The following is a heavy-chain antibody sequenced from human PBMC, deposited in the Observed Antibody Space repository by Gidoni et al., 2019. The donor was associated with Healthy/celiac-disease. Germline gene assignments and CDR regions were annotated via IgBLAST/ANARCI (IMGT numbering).Heavy chain of an antibody. D-gene: IGHD5-18*01. CDR2: MCWNSGSI. V-gene: IGHV3-9*01. Sequence: EVQLVESGGGLVQPCRSLRLSCAASGFPFDYYAMHWVRHAPGKGLVWVSGMCWNSGSIGYADSVKGRFTISRDNAKNSLYLQMNSLRAEDTALYYCAKDPTLKKDTAMVYYFDYWGQGTLVTVSS. CDR1: GFPFDYYA. CDR3: AKDPTLKKDTAMVYYFDY. J-gene: IGHJ4*02.